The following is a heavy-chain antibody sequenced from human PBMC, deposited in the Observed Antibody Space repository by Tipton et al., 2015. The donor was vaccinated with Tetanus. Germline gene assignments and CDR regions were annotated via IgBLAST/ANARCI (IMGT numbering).Heavy chain of an antibody. V-gene: IGHV4-31*03. D-gene: IGHD6-6*01. CDR1: GDSISSGPYS. CDR2: IYYSGST. Sequence: TLSLTCTVSGDSISSGPYSWSWLRQHPGKGLELIGYIYYSGSTFYNPSLKSRVTISVDTSKNQFSLNLTSVTAADTAVYYCARDQGGGRVVRLNWFDPWGHGTLVTVSS. CDR3: ARDQGGGRVVRLNWFDP. J-gene: IGHJ5*02.